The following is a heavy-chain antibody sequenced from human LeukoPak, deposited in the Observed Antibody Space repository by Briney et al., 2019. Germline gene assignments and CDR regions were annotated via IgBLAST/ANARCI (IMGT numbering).Heavy chain of an antibody. Sequence: HPGGSLRLSCAASGFTFSSYGMHWVRQAPGKGLEWVAVISYDGSNKYYADSVKGRFTISRDNSKNTLYLQMNSLRAEDTAVYYCAVRDGDYWGQGTLVTVSS. J-gene: IGHJ4*02. V-gene: IGHV3-30*03. CDR3: AVRDGDY. CDR1: GFTFSSYG. CDR2: ISYDGSNK.